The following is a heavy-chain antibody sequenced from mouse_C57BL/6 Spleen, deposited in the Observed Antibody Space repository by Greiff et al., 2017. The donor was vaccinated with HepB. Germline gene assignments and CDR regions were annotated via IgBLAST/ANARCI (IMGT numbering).Heavy chain of an antibody. D-gene: IGHD1-1*01. CDR1: GFNIKDDY. CDR2: IDPENGDT. V-gene: IGHV14-4*01. Sequence: EVQLQESGAELVRPGASVKLSCTASGFNIKDDYMHWVKQRPEQGLEWIGWIDPENGDTEYASKFQGKATITADTSSNTAFLQLSSLTSEDTAVYYCTTAVVASDYWGQGTTLTVSS. J-gene: IGHJ2*01. CDR3: TTAVVASDY.